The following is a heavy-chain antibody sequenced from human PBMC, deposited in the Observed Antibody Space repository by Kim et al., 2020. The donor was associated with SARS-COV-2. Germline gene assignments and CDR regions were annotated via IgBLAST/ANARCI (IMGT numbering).Heavy chain of an antibody. J-gene: IGHJ5*02. V-gene: IGHV4-4*07. CDR3: ARDGIAARLGNWFDP. D-gene: IGHD6-6*01. CDR2: IYTSGST. Sequence: SETLSLTCTVSGGSISSYYWSWIRQPAGKGLEWIGRIYTSGSTNYNPSLKSRVTMSVDTSKNQFSLKLSSVTAADTAVYYCARDGIAARLGNWFDPWGQGTLVTVSS. CDR1: GGSISSYY.